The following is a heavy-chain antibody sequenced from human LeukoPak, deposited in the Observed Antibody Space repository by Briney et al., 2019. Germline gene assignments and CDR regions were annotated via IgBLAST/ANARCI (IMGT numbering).Heavy chain of an antibody. V-gene: IGHV1-18*04. J-gene: IGHJ4*02. Sequence: VASVKVSCKASGYTFTGYYMHWVRQAPRQGLEWMGWSSGNNRYANYAQKFQGRVTMTTDTSTATAYMELGSLRSDDTAVYYCAGCGSASCSPFDYWGQGTLVTVSS. D-gene: IGHD2-2*01. CDR3: AGCGSASCSPFDY. CDR2: SSGNNRYA. CDR1: GYTFTGYY.